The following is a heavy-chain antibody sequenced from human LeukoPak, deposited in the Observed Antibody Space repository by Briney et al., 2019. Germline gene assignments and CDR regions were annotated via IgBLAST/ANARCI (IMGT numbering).Heavy chain of an antibody. Sequence: SVKVSCKASGGTFSSYAISWVRQAPGQGLEWMGGIIPIFGTANYAQKFQGRVTITTDESTSTAYMELSSLRSEDTAVYYCARRYCSGGSCYESWFDPWGQGTLVTVSS. CDR2: IIPIFGTA. CDR1: GGTFSSYA. D-gene: IGHD2-15*01. CDR3: ARRYCSGGSCYESWFDP. V-gene: IGHV1-69*05. J-gene: IGHJ5*02.